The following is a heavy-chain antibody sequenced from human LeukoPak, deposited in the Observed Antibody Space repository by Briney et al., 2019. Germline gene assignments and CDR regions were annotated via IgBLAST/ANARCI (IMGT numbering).Heavy chain of an antibody. J-gene: IGHJ6*03. CDR2: IYYSGST. D-gene: IGHD3-16*01. CDR1: GGSISSYY. CDR3: ARSGGVLGYMDV. Sequence: PSETLTLTCTVSGGSISSYYWSWIRQPPGKGLEWIGYIYYSGSTNYNPSLKSRVTISVDTSKNQFSLKLSSVTAADTAVYYCARSGGVLGYMDVWGKGTTVSVS. V-gene: IGHV4-59*01.